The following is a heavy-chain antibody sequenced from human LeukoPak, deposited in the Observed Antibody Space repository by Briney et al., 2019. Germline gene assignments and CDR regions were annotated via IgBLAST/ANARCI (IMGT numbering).Heavy chain of an antibody. Sequence: SETLSLTCAVYGGSFSGYYWSWIRQPPGKGLEWIGEINHSGSTNYNPSLKSRVTISVDTSKNQFSLKLSSVTAADTAVYYCARDSGEEQPETNAFDIWGQGTMVTVSS. CDR1: GGSFSGYY. D-gene: IGHD1-14*01. V-gene: IGHV4-34*01. CDR2: INHSGST. CDR3: ARDSGEEQPETNAFDI. J-gene: IGHJ3*02.